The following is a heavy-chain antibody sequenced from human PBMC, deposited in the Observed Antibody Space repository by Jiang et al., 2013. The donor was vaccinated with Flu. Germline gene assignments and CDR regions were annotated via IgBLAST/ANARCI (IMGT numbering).Heavy chain of an antibody. CDR3: ARQGYYDRSGYSLDY. CDR1: GGSIDSFY. CDR2: IYSSGNT. V-gene: IGHV4-59*08. Sequence: GLVKPSETLSLTCTVPGGSIDSFYWSWIRQPPGKGLEWIGYIYSSGNTRYNPSLKSRVTTSVDTSKNEFSLRLSSVTAADTAVYYCARQGYYDRSGYSLDYWGQ. J-gene: IGHJ4*02. D-gene: IGHD3-22*01.